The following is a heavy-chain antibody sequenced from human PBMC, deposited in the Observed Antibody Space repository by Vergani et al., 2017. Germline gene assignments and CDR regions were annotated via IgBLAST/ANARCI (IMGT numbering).Heavy chain of an antibody. J-gene: IGHJ5*02. CDR2: IYYSGST. Sequence: QVQLQESGPGLVKPSETLSLTCTVSGGSISSYYWSWIRQPPGKGLEWIGYIYYSGSTNYNPSLKSRVPISVDTSKNQFTLKLSSVTAADTAVYSCARGPAVPAARWFDPWGQGTLVTVSS. CDR3: ARGPAVPAARWFDP. V-gene: IGHV4-59*01. D-gene: IGHD2-2*01. CDR1: GGSISSYY.